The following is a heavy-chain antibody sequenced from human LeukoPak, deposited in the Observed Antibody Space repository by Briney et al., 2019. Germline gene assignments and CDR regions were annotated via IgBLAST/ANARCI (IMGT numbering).Heavy chain of an antibody. V-gene: IGHV4-30-2*01. J-gene: IGHJ3*02. CDR2: IYHSGST. CDR1: GGSISSGDYY. D-gene: IGHD4-23*01. Sequence: SETLSLTCTVSGGSISSGDYYWSWIRQPPGKGLEWIGYIYHSGSTHYNPSLKSRVTISVDRSKNQFSLKVSSVTAADTAVYYCATRPTTVEDAFDIWGQGTMVTVSS. CDR3: ATRPTTVEDAFDI.